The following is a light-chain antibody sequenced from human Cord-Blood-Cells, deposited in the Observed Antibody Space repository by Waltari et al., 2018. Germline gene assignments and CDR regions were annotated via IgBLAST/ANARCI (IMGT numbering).Light chain of an antibody. Sequence: EIQMTPSPSSVSASAGDTVSITCRASQAISSWLAWYQQKPGHSPNLLIYHASNLQSGVPSRFSGSGSGTDFTLTISSLRPEDSATYYCQQGSAFPPTFGQGTKVEV. V-gene: IGKV1-12*01. CDR2: HAS. CDR3: QQGSAFPPT. J-gene: IGKJ1*01. CDR1: QAISSW.